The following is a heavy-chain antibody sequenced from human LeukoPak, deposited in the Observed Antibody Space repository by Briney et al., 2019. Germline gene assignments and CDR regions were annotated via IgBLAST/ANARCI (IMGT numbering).Heavy chain of an antibody. CDR1: GYTLTELS. CDR3: ARGSTGITGTILSKY. Sequence: ASVKVSCKVSGYTLTELSTHWVRQAPGKGLEWMGGFDPEDGETIYAQKFQGRVTMTEDTSIDTAYMELSSLRSEDTAVYYCARGSTGITGTILSKYWGQGTLVTVSS. J-gene: IGHJ4*02. V-gene: IGHV1-24*01. D-gene: IGHD1-7*01. CDR2: FDPEDGET.